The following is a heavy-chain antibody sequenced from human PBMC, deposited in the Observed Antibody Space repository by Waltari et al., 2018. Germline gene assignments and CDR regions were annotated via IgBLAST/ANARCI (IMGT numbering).Heavy chain of an antibody. CDR2: IYTSGST. V-gene: IGHV4-4*07. J-gene: IGHJ5*02. Sequence: QVQLQESGPGLVKPSETLSLTCTVSGGSISSYYWSWIRQPAGKGLEWIGRIYTSGSTTYNPSLKSRVTRSVDTSKNQFSLKLSSVTAADTAVYYCAGEAGSGWYRWFDPWGQGTLVTVSS. CDR1: GGSISSYY. D-gene: IGHD6-19*01. CDR3: AGEAGSGWYRWFDP.